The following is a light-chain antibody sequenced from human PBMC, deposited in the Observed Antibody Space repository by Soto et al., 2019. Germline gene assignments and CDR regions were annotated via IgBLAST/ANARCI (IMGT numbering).Light chain of an antibody. J-gene: IGKJ1*01. V-gene: IGKV1-27*01. CDR2: AAS. Sequence: DIQMTQAPSSLSASVVDRVTITGGASHGISNYLAWYQQKPGEVPKLLIYAASTLQSGVPSRFSGSGSGTDFALTISSLQPEDVATYYCQKYLSALWTFGQGTKVDIK. CDR3: QKYLSALWT. CDR1: HGISNY.